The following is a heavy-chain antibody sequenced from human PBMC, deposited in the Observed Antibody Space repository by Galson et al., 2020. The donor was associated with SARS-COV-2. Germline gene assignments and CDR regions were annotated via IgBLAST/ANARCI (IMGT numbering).Heavy chain of an antibody. Sequence: SETLSLTCTVSGGSVSSGSYYWSWIRQPPGKGLEWIGYTYYSGSTNYNPSLRSRVTISVDTSKNQFSLKLTSVAAADTAVYYCARGGSVSISAHYYYGMDVWGQGTTVTVSS. CDR3: ARGGSVSISAHYYYGMDV. CDR1: GGSVSSGSYY. CDR2: TYYSGST. V-gene: IGHV4-61*01. D-gene: IGHD6-6*01. J-gene: IGHJ6*02.